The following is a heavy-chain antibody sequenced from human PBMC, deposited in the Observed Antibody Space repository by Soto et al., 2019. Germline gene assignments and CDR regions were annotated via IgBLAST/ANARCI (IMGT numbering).Heavy chain of an antibody. V-gene: IGHV3-33*01. J-gene: IGHJ4*02. CDR1: GFMFSNHG. Sequence: QVQLVESGGGVVQHGRSLRLSCAASGFMFSNHGMHWVRQAPGKGLEWVAVIWSDGNNRYYADSVKGRFTISSDNSKITLYLQINSLRAEDTAVYYCVRGDNWNDEASDYWGQGTLVTVSS. CDR3: VRGDNWNDEASDY. D-gene: IGHD1-1*01. CDR2: IWSDGNNR.